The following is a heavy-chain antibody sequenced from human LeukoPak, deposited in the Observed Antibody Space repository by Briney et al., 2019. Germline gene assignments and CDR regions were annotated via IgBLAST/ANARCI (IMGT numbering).Heavy chain of an antibody. CDR2: IDPSDSYT. CDR1: GCSFTSYW. V-gene: IGHV5-10-1*01. J-gene: IGHJ4*02. Sequence: GESLKISCKGSGCSFTSYWISWVRQMPGKGLEWMGRIDPSDSYTNYSPSFQGHVTISADKSISTAYLQWSSLKASDTAMYYCARHGVGYCSSTSCYTGDYWGQGTLVTVSS. CDR3: ARHGVGYCSSTSCYTGDY. D-gene: IGHD2-2*02.